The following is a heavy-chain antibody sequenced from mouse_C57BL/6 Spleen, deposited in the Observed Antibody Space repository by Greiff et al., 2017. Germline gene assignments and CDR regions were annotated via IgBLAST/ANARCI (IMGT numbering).Heavy chain of an antibody. CDR3: AINYFGRSYWYFEG. V-gene: IGHV2-5*01. CDR2: IWRGGST. J-gene: IGHJ1*03. D-gene: IGHD1-1*01. CDR1: GFSLTSYG. Sequence: QVQLQQSGPGLVQPSQSLSITCTVSGFSLTSYGVHWVRQSPGKGLAWLGVIWRGGSTDYTAAFMSRLSITKDNSKRQVLFRMISLQADDDAICYCAINYFGRSYWYFEGGGTGTTVTVAS.